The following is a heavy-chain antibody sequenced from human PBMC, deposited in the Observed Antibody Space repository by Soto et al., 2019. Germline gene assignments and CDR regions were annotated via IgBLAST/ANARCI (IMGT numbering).Heavy chain of an antibody. CDR1: GRSFSGYY. D-gene: IGHD4-17*01. V-gene: IGHV4-34*01. CDR3: ARAYGGNSGVFDY. CDR2: INHSGST. Sequence: QMQLQQWGAGLLKPSETLSLTCAVYGRSFSGYYWSWIRQPPGKGLEWIGEINHSGSTNYNPSLKSRVTISVDTSQNQFSLNLSSVTAADTAVYYCARAYGGNSGVFDYWGQGTLVTVSS. J-gene: IGHJ4*02.